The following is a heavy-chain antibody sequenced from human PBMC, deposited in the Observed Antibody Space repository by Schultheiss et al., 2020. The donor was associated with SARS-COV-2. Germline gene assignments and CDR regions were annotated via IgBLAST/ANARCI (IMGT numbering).Heavy chain of an antibody. J-gene: IGHJ6*03. CDR3: ARVVYGAMAYYYYYYMDV. CDR1: GGSISSGSYY. D-gene: IGHD4/OR15-4a*01. CDR2: IYHSGST. Sequence: SETLSLTCTVSGGSISSGSYYWGWIRQPPGKGLEWIGSIYHSGSTYYNPSLKSRVTISVDTSKNQFSLKLSSVTAADTAVYYCARVVYGAMAYYYYYYMDVWGKGTTVTVSS. V-gene: IGHV4-39*07.